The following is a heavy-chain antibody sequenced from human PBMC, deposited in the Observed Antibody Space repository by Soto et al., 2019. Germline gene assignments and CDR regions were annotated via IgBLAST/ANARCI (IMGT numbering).Heavy chain of an antibody. J-gene: IGHJ6*02. CDR1: GFTFSSYG. D-gene: IGHD3-3*01. CDR3: AKDGTIFGVVIFTMTQYGMDV. Sequence: GGSLRLSCAASGFTFSSYGMHWVRQAPGKGLEWVAVISYDGSNKYYADSVKGRFTISRDNSKNTLYLQMNSLRAEDTAVYYCAKDGTIFGVVIFTMTQYGMDVWGQGTTVTVSS. V-gene: IGHV3-30*18. CDR2: ISYDGSNK.